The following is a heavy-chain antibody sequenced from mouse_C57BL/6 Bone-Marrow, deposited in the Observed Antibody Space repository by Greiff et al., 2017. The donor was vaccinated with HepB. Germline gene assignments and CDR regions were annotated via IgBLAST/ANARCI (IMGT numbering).Heavy chain of an antibody. V-gene: IGHV10-1*01. D-gene: IGHD2-4*01. Sequence: EVMLVESGGGLVQPKGSLKLSCAASGFSFNTYAMNWVRQAPGKGLEWVARIRSKSNNYATYYADSVKDRFTISRDDSESMLYLQMNNFKTEDTAMYYCVRHHDYGSYWGQGTLVTVSA. J-gene: IGHJ3*01. CDR3: VRHHDYGSY. CDR1: GFSFNTYA. CDR2: IRSKSNNYAT.